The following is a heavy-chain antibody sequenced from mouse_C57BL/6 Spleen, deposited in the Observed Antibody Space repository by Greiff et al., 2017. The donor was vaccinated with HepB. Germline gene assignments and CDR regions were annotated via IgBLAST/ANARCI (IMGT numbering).Heavy chain of an antibody. Sequence: VKLQESGPELVKPGASVKISCKASGYSFTSYYIHWVKQRPGQGLEWIGWIYPGSGNTKYNEKFKGKATLTADTSSSTAYMQLSSLTSEDSAVYYCARESDDYDGDYWGQGTTLTVSS. J-gene: IGHJ2*01. D-gene: IGHD2-4*01. CDR1: GYSFTSYY. CDR3: ARESDDYDGDY. V-gene: IGHV1-66*01. CDR2: IYPGSGNT.